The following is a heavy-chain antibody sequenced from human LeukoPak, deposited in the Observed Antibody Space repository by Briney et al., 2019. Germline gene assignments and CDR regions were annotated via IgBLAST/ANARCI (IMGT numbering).Heavy chain of an antibody. CDR1: GITFSSHA. CDR3: AKGGAATMRDGYNYYYYYIEV. CDR2: ISGSGGHT. D-gene: IGHD5-24*01. J-gene: IGHJ6*03. V-gene: IGHV3-23*01. Sequence: GGSLRLSCAASGITFSSHAMSWVRQVPGKGLEWVSLISGSGGHTYYGDSVKGRFTISRDNSTNRLYLQMNSLRPEDTAVYYCAKGGAATMRDGYNYYYYYIEVWGRGTTVTVSS.